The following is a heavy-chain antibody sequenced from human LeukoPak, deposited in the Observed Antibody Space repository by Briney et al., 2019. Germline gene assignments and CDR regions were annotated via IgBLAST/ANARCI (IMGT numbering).Heavy chain of an antibody. V-gene: IGHV3-74*01. J-gene: IGHJ4*02. CDR2: INSDGSVT. CDR3: VTDRYSDSAFGD. CDR1: GITVSSYW. Sequence: GGSLRPSCAASGITVSSYWMHWVRQAPGKGLVWVSRINSDGSVTNYADSVEGRFTISRDNAKNTLYLQMNDLRAEDTAVYYCVTDRYSDSAFGDWGQGTLVTVSS. D-gene: IGHD1-26*01.